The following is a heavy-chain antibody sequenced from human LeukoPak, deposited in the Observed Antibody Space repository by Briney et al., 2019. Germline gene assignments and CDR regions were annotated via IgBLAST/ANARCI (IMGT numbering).Heavy chain of an antibody. CDR2: ISYDGSNK. D-gene: IGHD3-22*01. Sequence: GRSLRLSCAASGFTFSSYGMHWVRQAPGKGLEWVSVISYDGSNKYYADSVKGRFTISRDNSKNTLYLQMNSLRAEDTAVYYCAKDQTQPYYYDSTIDYWGQGTLVTVSS. V-gene: IGHV3-30*18. CDR3: AKDQTQPYYYDSTIDY. J-gene: IGHJ4*02. CDR1: GFTFSSYG.